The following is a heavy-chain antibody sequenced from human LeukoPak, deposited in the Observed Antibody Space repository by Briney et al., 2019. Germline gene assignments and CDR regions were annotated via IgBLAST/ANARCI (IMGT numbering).Heavy chain of an antibody. J-gene: IGHJ6*02. Sequence: GGSLRLSCAASEFTFSSYWMHWVRRAPGKGLEWVANIKQDGSEKYYVDSVKGRFTISRDNAKNSLWLQMNSLRAEDTAVYYCGRSMDVWGQGTTVTVSS. CDR1: EFTFSSYW. CDR2: IKQDGSEK. CDR3: GRSMDV. V-gene: IGHV3-7*01.